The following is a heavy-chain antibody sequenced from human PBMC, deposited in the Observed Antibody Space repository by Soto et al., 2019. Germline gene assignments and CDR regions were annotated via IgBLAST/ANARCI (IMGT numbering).Heavy chain of an antibody. J-gene: IGHJ4*02. Sequence: PSETLSLTCTVTGDSISNRSYYWGWIRQPPGKGLEWIGSIYYSGSTYNNPSLKSRVSMSVYTSKNQFSLKLRSVTAADTALYYCARQRTSVVTQAYFDSWGQGSLVTVSS. V-gene: IGHV4-39*01. CDR2: IYYSGST. CDR1: GDSISNRSYY. CDR3: ARQRTSVVTQAYFDS. D-gene: IGHD2-21*02.